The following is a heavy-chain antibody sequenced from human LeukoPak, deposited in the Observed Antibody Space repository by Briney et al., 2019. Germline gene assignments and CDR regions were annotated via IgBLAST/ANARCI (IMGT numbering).Heavy chain of an antibody. CDR1: GFSFSSYW. V-gene: IGHV3-7*01. D-gene: IGHD5-18*01. CDR3: ARDPSRGYSYGYADY. J-gene: IGHJ4*02. Sequence: GGSLRLSCAASGFSFSSYWVNWVRQSPGKGLEWVANIMRDGSEKYYVDSVKGRFTISRDNAKNSLYLQMNSLRAEDTAVYYCARDPSRGYSYGYADYWGQGSLVIVSS. CDR2: IMRDGSEK.